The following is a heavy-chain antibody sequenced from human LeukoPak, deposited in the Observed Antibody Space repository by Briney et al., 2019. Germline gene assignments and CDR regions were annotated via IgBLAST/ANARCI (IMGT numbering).Heavy chain of an antibody. D-gene: IGHD6-6*01. Sequence: PSQTLSLTCTVSGGSISSGSYYWSWIRQPAGKGLEWIGRIYTSGSTNYNPSLKSRVTISVDTSKNQFSLKLSSVTAADTAVYYCAREIYSSSSKNRDAFDIWGQGTMVTVSS. CDR1: GGSISSGSYY. V-gene: IGHV4-61*02. CDR3: AREIYSSSSKNRDAFDI. J-gene: IGHJ3*02. CDR2: IYTSGST.